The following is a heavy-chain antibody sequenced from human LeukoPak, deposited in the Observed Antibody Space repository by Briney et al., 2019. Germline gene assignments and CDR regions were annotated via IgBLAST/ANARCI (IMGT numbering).Heavy chain of an antibody. CDR2: INPNSGGT. J-gene: IGHJ4*02. V-gene: IGHV1-2*02. CDR1: GYTFTGYY. Sequence: ASVKVSCKASGYTFTGYYMHWVRQAPGQGLEWMGWINPNSGGTNYAQKFQGRVTMTRDTSISTAYMELSRLRSDDTAVYYCARDQTGYDSSGYYLESPFDYWGQGTLVTVSS. D-gene: IGHD3-22*01. CDR3: ARDQTGYDSSGYYLESPFDY.